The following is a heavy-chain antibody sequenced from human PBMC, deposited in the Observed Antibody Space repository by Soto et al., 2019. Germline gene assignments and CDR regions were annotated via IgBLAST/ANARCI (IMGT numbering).Heavy chain of an antibody. Sequence: QVQLVQSGAEVEKPGSSVKVSCKASGGTFSSYAISWVRQAPGQGLEWMGGIIPIFGTANYAQKFQGRVTITADESTSTAYMELSSLRSEATAVYYCARLGGDSSSRRGYFDYWGQGTLVTVSS. J-gene: IGHJ4*02. CDR3: ARLGGDSSSRRGYFDY. CDR2: IIPIFGTA. D-gene: IGHD6-6*01. CDR1: GGTFSSYA. V-gene: IGHV1-69*01.